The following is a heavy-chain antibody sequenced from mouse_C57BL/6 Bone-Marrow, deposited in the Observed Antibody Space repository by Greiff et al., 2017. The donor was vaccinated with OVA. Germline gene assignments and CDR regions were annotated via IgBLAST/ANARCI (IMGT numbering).Heavy chain of an antibody. CDR3: ARDLVPYAMDY. V-gene: IGHV5-4*01. CDR2: ISDGGSYT. J-gene: IGHJ4*01. CDR1: GFTFSSYA. D-gene: IGHD2-2*01. Sequence: EVQRVESGGGLVKPGGSLKLSCAASGFTFSSYAMSWVRQTPEKRLEWVATISDGGSYTYYPDNVKGRFTISRDNAKNNLYLQMSHLKSEDTAMYYCARDLVPYAMDYWGQGTSVTVSS.